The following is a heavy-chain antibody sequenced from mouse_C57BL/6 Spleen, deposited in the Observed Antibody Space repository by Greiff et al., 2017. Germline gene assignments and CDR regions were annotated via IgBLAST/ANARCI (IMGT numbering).Heavy chain of an antibody. V-gene: IGHV1-61*01. CDR3: ARCAKSYFDY. CDR1: GYTFTSYW. Sequence: QVQLQQPGAELVRPGSSVKLSCKASGYTFTSYWMDWVKQRPGQGLEWIGNIYPSDSETHYNQKFKDKATLTVDKSSSTAYMQLTSLTSADAEGCDSARCAKSYFDYWGQGTTLTVSS. J-gene: IGHJ2*01. CDR2: IYPSDSET.